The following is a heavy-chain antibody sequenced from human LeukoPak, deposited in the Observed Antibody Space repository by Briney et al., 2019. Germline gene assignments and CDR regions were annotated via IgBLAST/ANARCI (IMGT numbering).Heavy chain of an antibody. J-gene: IGHJ4*02. CDR2: IEGTGNSP. CDR1: GFTFSSYS. Sequence: GGSLRLSCAASGFTFSSYSMSWVRQAPGKGLEWVSGIEGTGNSPSYADSVKGRFTISRDNSKNTLYLQMNSLRADDTAFYYCAKHLGQQLPHDYWGQGALVTVSS. D-gene: IGHD6-13*01. V-gene: IGHV3-23*01. CDR3: AKHLGQQLPHDY.